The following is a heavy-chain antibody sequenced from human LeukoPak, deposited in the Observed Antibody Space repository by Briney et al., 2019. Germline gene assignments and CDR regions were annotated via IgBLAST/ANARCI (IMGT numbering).Heavy chain of an antibody. CDR1: GFTFSSYA. Sequence: GGSLRLSCAASGFTFSSYAMSWVRQAPGKGLEWVSAISGSGGSTYYADSVKGRFTISRDNSKNTLYLQMNSLRAEDTAVYYCAKDLYCSGGSCYWGWAFDIGGQGTMSPSLQ. V-gene: IGHV3-23*01. CDR2: ISGSGGST. CDR3: AKDLYCSGGSCYWGWAFDI. J-gene: IGHJ3*02. D-gene: IGHD2-15*01.